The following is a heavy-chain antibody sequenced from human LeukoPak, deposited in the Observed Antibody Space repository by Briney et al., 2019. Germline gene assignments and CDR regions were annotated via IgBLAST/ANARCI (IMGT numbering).Heavy chain of an antibody. J-gene: IGHJ4*02. V-gene: IGHV3-48*01. CDR2: ITSRSSTI. Sequence: PGESLRLSCAASGFAFNIYSMNWVRQAPGKGLERLAYITSRSSTIYYTDSVKGRFTISRDDAKNSVFLQMNSLKAEDTAVYYCVSSKPSFDHWGQGTQVTVSS. CDR1: GFAFNIYS. CDR3: VSSKPSFDH.